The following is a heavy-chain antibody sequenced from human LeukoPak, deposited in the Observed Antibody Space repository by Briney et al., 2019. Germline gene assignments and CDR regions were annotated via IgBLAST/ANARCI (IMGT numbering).Heavy chain of an antibody. Sequence: SETLSLTCAVYGGSFSAYYWSWIRQSPGKGLEWIAEINHRGDTNYNPSVKSRVSISVGTSKNQFSLKVTSLTAADTAVYYCARGPTISETGYFDYWGQGTLVTVSS. J-gene: IGHJ4*03. CDR3: ARGPTISETGYFDY. D-gene: IGHD1-1*01. CDR1: GGSFSAYY. V-gene: IGHV4-34*01. CDR2: INHRGDT.